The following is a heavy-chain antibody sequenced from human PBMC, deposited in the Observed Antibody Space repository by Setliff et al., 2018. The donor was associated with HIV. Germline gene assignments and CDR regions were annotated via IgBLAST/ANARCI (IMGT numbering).Heavy chain of an antibody. J-gene: IGHJ4*02. Sequence: GASVKVSCKASGGTFSSYAISWVRQAPGQGLEWMGWISGYNSANTRYTPNLQGRVTMTTDASTGTGYMELRGLRSDDTAVYFCARAELTGEIDYWGQGTLVTVSS. V-gene: IGHV1-18*01. CDR1: GGTFSSYA. CDR2: ISGYNSANT. CDR3: ARAELTGEIDY. D-gene: IGHD3-9*01.